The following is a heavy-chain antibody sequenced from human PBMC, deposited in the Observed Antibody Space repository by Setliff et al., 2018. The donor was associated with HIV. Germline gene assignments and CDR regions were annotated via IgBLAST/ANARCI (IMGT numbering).Heavy chain of an antibody. CDR3: VRRGPHGPDLGHKAEGIDP. V-gene: IGHV4-39*01. D-gene: IGHD3-16*01. CDR1: GNSITRSRYW. CDR2: ISHRGDL. Sequence: SETLSLTCNVSGNSITRSRYWWGWIRQSPGKGLQWLADISHRGDLAYRESLKRRLTISRDTSKNQISLRLTSVTAADTAVYYCVRRGPHGPDLGHKAEGIDPWGQGVLVTVSS. J-gene: IGHJ5*02.